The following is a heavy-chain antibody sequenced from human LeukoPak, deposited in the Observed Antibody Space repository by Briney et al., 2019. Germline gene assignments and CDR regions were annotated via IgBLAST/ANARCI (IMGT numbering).Heavy chain of an antibody. V-gene: IGHV3-66*04. CDR3: ARRGYGDYAPFDY. D-gene: IGHD4-17*01. CDR1: GFTVSTNS. J-gene: IGHJ4*02. CDR2: IYSGGTT. Sequence: PGGSLRLSCAVSGFTVSTNSMTWVRQAPGKGLEWLSLIYSGGTTSYADSVKGRFTISRDNSKNTLYLQMNSLRAVNTAVYYCARRGYGDYAPFDYWGQGALVTVSS.